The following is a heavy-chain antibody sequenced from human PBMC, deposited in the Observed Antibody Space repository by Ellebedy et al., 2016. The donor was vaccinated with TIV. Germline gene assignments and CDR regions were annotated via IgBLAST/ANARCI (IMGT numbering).Heavy chain of an antibody. CDR1: GGSISSYY. Sequence: MPGGSLRLSCTVSGGSISSYYWSWIRPPPGKGLAWIGYIYYSGSTNYNPSLKTRVTISVDTSKNQFSLKLSSVTAADTAVYYCARDRSGGKYGSGSYPFDYWGQGTLVTVSS. CDR2: IYYSGST. D-gene: IGHD3-10*01. V-gene: IGHV4-59*01. J-gene: IGHJ4*02. CDR3: ARDRSGGKYGSGSYPFDY.